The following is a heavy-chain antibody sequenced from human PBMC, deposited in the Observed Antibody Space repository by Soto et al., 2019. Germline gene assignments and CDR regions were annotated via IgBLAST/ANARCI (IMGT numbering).Heavy chain of an antibody. V-gene: IGHV4-30-2*01. CDR2: IYHSGST. CDR3: ARGREQRATWFDP. D-gene: IGHD1-1*01. J-gene: IGHJ5*02. Sequence: NVSVTCSVSGRSIRIGCYSLIWLREPPGKGLEWIGYIYHSGSTYYNPSLKSRVTISVDRSKNQFSLKLSSVTAADTAWDYCARGREQRATWFDPWGQGTLVTVSS. CDR1: GRSIRIGCYS.